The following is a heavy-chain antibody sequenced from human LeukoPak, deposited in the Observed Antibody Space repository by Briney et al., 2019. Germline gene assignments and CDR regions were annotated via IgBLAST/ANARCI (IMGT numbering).Heavy chain of an antibody. CDR1: GFTFSNLW. CDR3: VRADAKKTAMVDY. V-gene: IGHV3-7*02. Sequence: PGGSLRLSCAASGFTFSNLWMSWVRQAPGKGLEWVANINEDGSAKTHVDSVKGRFTISRDNAKNSLYLQMNSLRVEDTAVYYCVRADAKKTAMVDYWGRGTLVAVSS. CDR2: INEDGSAK. J-gene: IGHJ4*02. D-gene: IGHD5-18*01.